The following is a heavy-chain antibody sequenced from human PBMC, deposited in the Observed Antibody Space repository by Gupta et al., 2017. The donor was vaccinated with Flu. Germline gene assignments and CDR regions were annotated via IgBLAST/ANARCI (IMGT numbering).Heavy chain of an antibody. J-gene: IGHJ3*01. CDR3: TTDLSGGYAYDD. CDR1: GFTFTNAW. V-gene: IGHV3-15*01. Sequence: EVQLVESGGGLVKPGGSLRLSCADSGFTFTNAWMTWVRQAPGRGLEWVGRIKSNADGGTADYASPVKGRFTISRDDSKNTLYLHMHSLKTEDTAMYYCTTDLSGGYAYDDWGQGTMVTVSS. D-gene: IGHD2-15*01. CDR2: IKSNADGGTA.